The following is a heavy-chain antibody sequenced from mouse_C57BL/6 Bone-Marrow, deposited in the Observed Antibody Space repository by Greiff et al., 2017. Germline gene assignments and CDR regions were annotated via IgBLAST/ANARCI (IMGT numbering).Heavy chain of an antibody. D-gene: IGHD3-3*01. CDR2: IDPSDSYT. J-gene: IGHJ3*01. CDR1: GYTFTSYW. V-gene: IGHV1-69*01. CDR3: ARGLGFAY. Sequence: QVQLQQPGAELVMPGASVKLSCKASGYTFTSYWMHWVKQRPGQGLEWIGEIDPSDSYTNYNQKFTGKSTLTVDKSSSTAYMQLSSRTSEDSAVYYCARGLGFAYWGQGTLVTVSA.